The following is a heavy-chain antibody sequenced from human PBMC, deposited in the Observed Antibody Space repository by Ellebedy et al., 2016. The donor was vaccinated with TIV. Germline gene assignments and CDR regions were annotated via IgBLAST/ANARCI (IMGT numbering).Heavy chain of an antibody. CDR2: IDPSGGGT. D-gene: IGHD5-18*01. CDR1: GYTLTRYY. J-gene: IGHJ5*02. V-gene: IGHV1-46*01. Sequence: ASVKVSCKASGYTLTRYYMHWVRQAPGQGLEWMGIIDPSGGGTSYAPKFQGRVTMTEDISSDTAYMELSSLTSEDTAVYYCAAVRIQIWFPKWFDPWGQGTLVTVSS. CDR3: AAVRIQIWFPKWFDP.